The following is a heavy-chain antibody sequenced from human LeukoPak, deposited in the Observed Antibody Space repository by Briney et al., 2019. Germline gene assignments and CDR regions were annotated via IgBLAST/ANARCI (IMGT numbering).Heavy chain of an antibody. CDR1: GFIYGNYW. V-gene: IGHV3-7*03. D-gene: IGHD1-20*01. CDR2: VKQDGRER. Sequence: PGGSLRLSCRGSGFIYGNYWMTWVRQAPGKGLEWVANVKQDGRERHYVDSVEGRFTISRDNTQNSVYLQMNSLRAEDTAVYFCARRRYNWNAIDYWGQGTLVTVSS. J-gene: IGHJ4*02. CDR3: ARRRYNWNAIDY.